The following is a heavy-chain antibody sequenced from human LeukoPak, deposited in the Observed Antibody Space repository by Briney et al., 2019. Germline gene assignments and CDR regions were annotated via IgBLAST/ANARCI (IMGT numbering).Heavy chain of an antibody. CDR1: GFTFDDYA. J-gene: IGHJ4*02. Sequence: GGSLRLSCAASGFTFDDYAMHWVRQAPGKGLEWVSLISGDGGSTYNADSVKGRFTISRDNSKNSLYLQMNSLRTEDTALYYCAKDFHGAANYYDSSGLTSLPDYWGQGTLVTVSS. CDR2: ISGDGGST. D-gene: IGHD3-22*01. V-gene: IGHV3-43*02. CDR3: AKDFHGAANYYDSSGLTSLPDY.